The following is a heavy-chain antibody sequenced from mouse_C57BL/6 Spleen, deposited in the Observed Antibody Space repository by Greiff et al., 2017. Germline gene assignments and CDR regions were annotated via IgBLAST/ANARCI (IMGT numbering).Heavy chain of an antibody. CDR2: ISSGGSYT. D-gene: IGHD1-1*02. Sequence: EVQLVESGGDLVKPGGSLKLSCAASGFTFSSYGMSWVRQTPDKRLEWVATISSGGSYTYYPDSVKGRFTISRDNANNTLYLQMSSLKSEDTAMYYCASPYYAWGQGTLVTVSA. V-gene: IGHV5-6*01. CDR3: ASPYYA. CDR1: GFTFSSYG. J-gene: IGHJ3*01.